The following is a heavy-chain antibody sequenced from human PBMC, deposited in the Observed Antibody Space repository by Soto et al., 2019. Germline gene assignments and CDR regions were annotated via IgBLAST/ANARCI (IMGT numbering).Heavy chain of an antibody. CDR1: GGTFSTST. Sequence: QVQLVQSGAEVKKPGSSVKVSCKASGGTFSTSTFTWVRQAPGQGLEWMGRTIPILDVADYAQDFQGRVTITADKSTNTAYMELTSLKSKDTAVYYCARDSPIGSTYSGYDAIDSWGQGTLVTVSS. V-gene: IGHV1-69*08. D-gene: IGHD5-12*01. J-gene: IGHJ4*02. CDR2: TIPILDVA. CDR3: ARDSPIGSTYSGYDAIDS.